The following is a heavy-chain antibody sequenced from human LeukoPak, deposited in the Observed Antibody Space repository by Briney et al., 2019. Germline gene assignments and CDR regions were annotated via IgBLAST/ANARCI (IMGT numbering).Heavy chain of an antibody. V-gene: IGHV1-18*01. CDR2: VSPYNGNT. Sequence: ASGRVSCKTSGYTFTYYDITWVRQAPGQGLEWMGRVSPYNGNTYYSQRFQDRVTITKDTSTGTAYMDLTNLRTDDTAMYYCARNGRVRRVVKDLFEYWGQGTLVAVSS. D-gene: IGHD3-10*01. J-gene: IGHJ4*02. CDR1: GYTFTYYD. CDR3: ARNGRVRRVVKDLFEY.